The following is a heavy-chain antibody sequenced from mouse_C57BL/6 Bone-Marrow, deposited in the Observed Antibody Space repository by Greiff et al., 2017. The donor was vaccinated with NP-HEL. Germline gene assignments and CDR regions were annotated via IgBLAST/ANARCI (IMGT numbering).Heavy chain of an antibody. V-gene: IGHV1-81*01. J-gene: IGHJ3*01. Sequence: VQLQQSGAELARPGASVKLSCKASGYTFTSYGISWVKQRTGQGLEWIGEIYPRSGNTYYNEKFKGKATLTADKSSSTAYMELRSLTSEDSAVYFCARGGVLRSLFAYWGQGTLVTVSA. D-gene: IGHD1-1*01. CDR2: IYPRSGNT. CDR3: ARGGVLRSLFAY. CDR1: GYTFTSYG.